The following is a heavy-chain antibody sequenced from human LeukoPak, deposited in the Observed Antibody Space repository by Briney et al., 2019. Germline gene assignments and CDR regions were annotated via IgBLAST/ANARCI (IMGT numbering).Heavy chain of an antibody. Sequence: GGSLRLSCAASGFTFSSYSMNWVRQAPGKGLEWVSSISSSSSYIYYADSVEGRFTISRDNAKNSQYLQMNSLRAEDTAVYYCARGNSDGVTRTYYFDYWGQGTLVTVSS. CDR1: GFTFSSYS. CDR3: ARGNSDGVTRTYYFDY. V-gene: IGHV3-21*01. D-gene: IGHD2/OR15-2a*01. J-gene: IGHJ4*02. CDR2: ISSSSSYI.